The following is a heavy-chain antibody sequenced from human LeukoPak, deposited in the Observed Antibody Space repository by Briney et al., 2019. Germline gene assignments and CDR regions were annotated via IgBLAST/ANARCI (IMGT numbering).Heavy chain of an antibody. Sequence: PGGSLRLSCAASGFTFSSYSMNWVRQAPGKGLEWVSSISSSSSYIYYADSVKGRFTISRENAKNSLYLQMNSLRAEDTAVYYCARDYRPYYDILTGYGADPAFDIWGQGTMVTVSS. D-gene: IGHD3-9*01. CDR3: ARDYRPYYDILTGYGADPAFDI. CDR1: GFTFSSYS. CDR2: ISSSSSYI. J-gene: IGHJ3*02. V-gene: IGHV3-21*01.